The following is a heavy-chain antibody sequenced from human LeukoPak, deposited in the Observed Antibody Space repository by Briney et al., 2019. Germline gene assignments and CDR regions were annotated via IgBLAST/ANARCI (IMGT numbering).Heavy chain of an antibody. J-gene: IGHJ4*02. Sequence: APVKVSCKASGYTFTSYGISWVRQAPGQGLEWMGWISAYNGNTNYAQKLQGRVTMTTDTSTSTAYMELRSLRSDDTAVYYCARDRKGWFGEYYSDYWGQGTLVTVSS. CDR1: GYTFTSYG. V-gene: IGHV1-18*01. CDR2: ISAYNGNT. D-gene: IGHD3-10*01. CDR3: ARDRKGWFGEYYSDY.